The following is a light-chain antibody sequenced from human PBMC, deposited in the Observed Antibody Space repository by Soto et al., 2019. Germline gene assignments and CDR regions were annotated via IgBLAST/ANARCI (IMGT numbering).Light chain of an antibody. V-gene: IGLV2-23*01. Sequence: QSALTQPASVSGSPGQSITISCTGTSSDVGSYNLVSWYQQHPGKAPKLMIYEGSKRPSGISNRFSGSKSGNTASLTISGLQAEDEAEYYCCSYADSSRIYVFG. CDR2: EGS. CDR3: CSYADSSRIYV. J-gene: IGLJ1*01. CDR1: SSDVGSYNL.